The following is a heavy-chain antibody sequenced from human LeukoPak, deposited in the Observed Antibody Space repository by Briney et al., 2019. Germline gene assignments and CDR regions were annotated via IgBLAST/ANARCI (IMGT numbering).Heavy chain of an antibody. CDR3: ARLPSFYCSSTSCGNRTPFDP. Sequence: GESLKISCKGSGYTFTSYWIGWVRQMPGKGLEWMGIIYPGDSDTRYSPSFQGQVTISADKSISTAYLQWSSLKASDTAMYYCARLPSFYCSSTSCGNRTPFDPWGRGTLVTVSS. J-gene: IGHJ5*02. CDR1: GYTFTSYW. D-gene: IGHD2-2*01. CDR2: IYPGDSDT. V-gene: IGHV5-51*01.